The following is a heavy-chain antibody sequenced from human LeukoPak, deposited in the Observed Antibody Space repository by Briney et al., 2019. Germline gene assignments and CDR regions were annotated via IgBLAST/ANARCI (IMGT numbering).Heavy chain of an antibody. CDR3: ARDGTSTDDY. V-gene: IGHV1-18*04. CDR1: EYTFTGYY. CDR2: ISGNNDNP. D-gene: IGHD2-2*01. Sequence: GASVKVSCKASEYTFTGYYMHWVRQAPGQGLEWMGWISGNNDNPNYGQKFQGRFTVTTDSSTSTAYMELRNLTFDDTAVYYCARDGTSTDDYWGQGTLVTVSS. J-gene: IGHJ4*02.